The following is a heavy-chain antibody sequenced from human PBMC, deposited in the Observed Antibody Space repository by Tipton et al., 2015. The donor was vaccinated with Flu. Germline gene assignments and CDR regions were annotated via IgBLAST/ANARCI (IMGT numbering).Heavy chain of an antibody. Sequence: GLVKPSETLSLSCAVFGGPISGYYWNWIRQSPGRGLEWIGDIVHSGSTDYNPSLKRRVTLTVDTSKNQFSLKLTSVTAADTAVYYCARRNYSNYVSEPKKWFDTWGQGTLVTVSP. D-gene: IGHD4-11*01. J-gene: IGHJ5*02. CDR2: IVHSGST. V-gene: IGHV4-34*12. CDR1: GGPISGYY. CDR3: ARRNYSNYVSEPKKWFDT.